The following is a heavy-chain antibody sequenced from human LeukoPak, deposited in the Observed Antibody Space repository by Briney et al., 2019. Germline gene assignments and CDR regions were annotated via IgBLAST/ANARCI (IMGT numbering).Heavy chain of an antibody. CDR1: GFTFSSYC. D-gene: IGHD2-8*01. Sequence: GGSLRLSCAASGFTFSSYCISWVRQAPGKGLEWVANIKQDGREKYYVDSVKGRFTISRDNAKNLLYLQMNSLRAEDTVVYYCASDSGVLSNGAYWGQGTLVTVSS. CDR2: IKQDGREK. V-gene: IGHV3-7*01. CDR3: ASDSGVLSNGAY. J-gene: IGHJ4*02.